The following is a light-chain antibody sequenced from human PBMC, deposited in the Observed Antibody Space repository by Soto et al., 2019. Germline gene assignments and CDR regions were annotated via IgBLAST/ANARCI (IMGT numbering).Light chain of an antibody. J-gene: IGKJ4*01. Sequence: DIQMTQSPSSVSASVGDRVTITCRASQGVSGLLAWYQQKPGKAPNLVIYGVSTRATGIPVRFSGSGSGTEFTLSITSLQSEDYAMYYCQHYNNLPLTFGGGTQVDI. CDR2: GVS. CDR1: QGVSGL. V-gene: IGKV1-12*01. CDR3: QHYNNLPLT.